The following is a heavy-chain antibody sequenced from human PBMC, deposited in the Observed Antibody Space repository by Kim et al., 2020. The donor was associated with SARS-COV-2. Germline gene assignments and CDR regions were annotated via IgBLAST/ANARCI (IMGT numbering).Heavy chain of an antibody. Sequence: GGSLRLSCAASGFTFSSYAMHWVRQAPGKGLEWVAVISYDGSNKYYADSVKGRFTISRDNSKNTLYLQMNSLRAEDTAVYYCARASGGVRGVSDYWGQGTLVTVSS. V-gene: IGHV3-30*04. CDR1: GFTFSSYA. D-gene: IGHD3-10*01. CDR3: ARASGGVRGVSDY. CDR2: ISYDGSNK. J-gene: IGHJ4*02.